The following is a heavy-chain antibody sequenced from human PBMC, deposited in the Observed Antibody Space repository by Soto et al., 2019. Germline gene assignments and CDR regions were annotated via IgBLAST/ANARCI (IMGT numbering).Heavy chain of an antibody. CDR1: GGSISSGDYY. D-gene: IGHD3-22*01. CDR3: ARGETYYYDSSGYLNWFDP. Sequence: QVQLQESGPGLVKPSQTLSLTCTVSGGSISSGDYYWSWIRQPPGKGLEWIGYIYYSGSTYYNPSLKSRVTISVDTSKTQFSLKLSSVTAADTAVYYCARGETYYYDSSGYLNWFDPWGQGTLVTVSS. J-gene: IGHJ5*02. CDR2: IYYSGST. V-gene: IGHV4-30-4*01.